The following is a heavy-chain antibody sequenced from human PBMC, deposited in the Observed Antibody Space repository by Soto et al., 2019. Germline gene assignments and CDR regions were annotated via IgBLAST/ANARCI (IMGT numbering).Heavy chain of an antibody. V-gene: IGHV2-26*01. CDR2: IFSNDEK. D-gene: IGHD5-18*01. CDR1: GFSLSNARMG. CDR3: ARMRYSYGYSDWFDP. J-gene: IGHJ5*02. Sequence: QVTLKESGPVLVKPTETLTLTCTVSGFSLSNARMGVSWIRQPPGKALEWLAHIFSNDEKSYSTSLKSRLTISKDTSKSQVVLTMTNMGPVDTATYYCARMRYSYGYSDWFDPWGQGTLVTVSS.